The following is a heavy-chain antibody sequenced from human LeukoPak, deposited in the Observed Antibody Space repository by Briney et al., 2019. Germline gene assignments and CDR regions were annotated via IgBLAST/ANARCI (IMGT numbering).Heavy chain of an antibody. CDR3: ASTVVVAATFWFDP. D-gene: IGHD2-15*01. J-gene: IGHJ5*02. Sequence: SETLSLTCTVSGGSVSSGSYYWSWIRQPPGKGLEWIAYIYYSGSTNYNPSPKSRVTISVDTSKNQFSLRLNSVTAADTAVYYCASTVVVAATFWFDPWGQGTLVTVSS. CDR1: GGSVSSGSYY. CDR2: IYYSGST. V-gene: IGHV4-61*01.